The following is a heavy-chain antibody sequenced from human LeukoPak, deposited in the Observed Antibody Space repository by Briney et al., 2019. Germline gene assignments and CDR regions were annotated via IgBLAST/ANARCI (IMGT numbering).Heavy chain of an antibody. V-gene: IGHV3-9*01. D-gene: IGHD3-22*01. J-gene: IGHJ4*02. CDR2: ISWNSGSI. CDR1: GFTFDDYA. CDR3: AKDGTYYYDSSGHWGYFDY. Sequence: GGSLRLSCAASGFTFDDYAMHWVRQAPGKGLEWVSGISWNSGSIGYADSVKGRFTISRDNAKNSLYLQMNSLRAEDTALYYCAKDGTYYYDSSGHWGYFDYWGQGTLVTVSS.